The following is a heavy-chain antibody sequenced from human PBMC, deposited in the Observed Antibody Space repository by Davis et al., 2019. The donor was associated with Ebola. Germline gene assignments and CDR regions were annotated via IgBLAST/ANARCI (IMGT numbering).Heavy chain of an antibody. D-gene: IGHD3-10*01. CDR1: GGTFSSYA. CDR2: INPNSGGT. CDR3: ARGPARWYYGSGSYYLGWFDP. Sequence: ASVKVSCKASGGTFSSYAISWVRQAPGQGLEWMGWINPNSGGTNYAQKFQGRVTMTRDTSISTAYMELSRLRSDDTAVYYCARGPARWYYGSGSYYLGWFDPWGQGTLVTVSS. J-gene: IGHJ5*02. V-gene: IGHV1-2*02.